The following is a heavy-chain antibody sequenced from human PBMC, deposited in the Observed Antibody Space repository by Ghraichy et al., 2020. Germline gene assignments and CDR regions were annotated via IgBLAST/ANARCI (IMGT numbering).Heavy chain of an antibody. J-gene: IGHJ4*02. D-gene: IGHD1-26*01. Sequence: SETLSLTCAVSGDSITSDFYWGWIRQHPGKGPEWIGSISHTGTTYKNPSLRSRTTISVEPSTNQFSLKVISVTAADPAVYYCATSGVSRSNYDYFHYFDNWGQGTLVTVSS. CDR3: ATSGVSRSNYDYFHYFDN. CDR2: ISHTGTT. V-gene: IGHV4-38-2*01. CDR1: GDSITSDFY.